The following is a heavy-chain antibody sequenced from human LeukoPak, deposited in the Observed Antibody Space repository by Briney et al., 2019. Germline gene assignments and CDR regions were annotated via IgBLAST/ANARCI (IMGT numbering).Heavy chain of an antibody. V-gene: IGHV4-4*07. Sequence: PSETLSLTCTVSGGSISYYHWSWIRQSAGKGLEWIGRTYYSGSTNYNPSLKSRVTMSVDTSKNQVSLKLSSVTATDTAVYYCARRGTVTTERFDYWGQGTLVTVSS. D-gene: IGHD4-11*01. CDR2: TYYSGST. CDR3: ARRGTVTTERFDY. J-gene: IGHJ4*02. CDR1: GGSISYYH.